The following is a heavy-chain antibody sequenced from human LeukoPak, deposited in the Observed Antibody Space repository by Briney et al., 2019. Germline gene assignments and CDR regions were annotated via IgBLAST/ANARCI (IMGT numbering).Heavy chain of an antibody. CDR2: IIPILGIA. CDR1: GGTFSSYA. J-gene: IGHJ4*02. D-gene: IGHD3-22*01. V-gene: IGHV1-69*04. CDR3: AREMANYYDSSGYKGPHSTRVTPQDY. Sequence: SVKVSCKASGGTFSSYAISWVRQAPGQGLEWMGRIIPILGIANYAQKFQGRVTITADKSTSTAYMELSSLRSEDTAVYYCAREMANYYDSSGYKGPHSTRVTPQDYWGQGTLVTVSS.